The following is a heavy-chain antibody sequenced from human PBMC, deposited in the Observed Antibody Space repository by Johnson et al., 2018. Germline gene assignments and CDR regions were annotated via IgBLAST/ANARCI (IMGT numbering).Heavy chain of an antibody. V-gene: IGHV3-30-3*01. CDR2: ISYDGSNK. Sequence: QVQLVESGGGVVQPGRSLRLSCAASGFTFSSYAMHWVRQAPGKGLEWVAVISYDGSNKYYADSVKGRFTISRDNSKNTVYLQMNSLRAEDTAVYYCARGRGGYYDSSGYPGDAFDIWGQGTMVTVSS. CDR3: ARGRGGYYDSSGYPGDAFDI. J-gene: IGHJ3*02. CDR1: GFTFSSYA. D-gene: IGHD3-22*01.